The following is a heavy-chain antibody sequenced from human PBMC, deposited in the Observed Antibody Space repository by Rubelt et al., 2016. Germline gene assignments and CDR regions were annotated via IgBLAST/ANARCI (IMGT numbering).Heavy chain of an antibody. V-gene: IGHV1-46*01. CDR3: AREIIAAAGFDY. J-gene: IGHJ4*02. Sequence: QVQLVQSGAEVKKPGASVKVSCKASGYTFTSYLMVSVRQAPGQGLGCLVTINPNGGKSNYAQTFKGRVSMTRERSTSIVEMELSSWSSEDTAVYYCAREIIAAAGFDYWGQGTLVTVSS. D-gene: IGHD6-25*01. CDR2: INPNGGKS. CDR1: GYTFTSYL.